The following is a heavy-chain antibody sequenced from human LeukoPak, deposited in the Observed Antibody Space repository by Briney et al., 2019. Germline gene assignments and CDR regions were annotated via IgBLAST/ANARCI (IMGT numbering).Heavy chain of an antibody. CDR2: IYYSGST. V-gene: IGHV4-59*01. CDR3: ARGLGGSD. Sequence: SETLSLTCTVSGGPISSYYWSWIRQPPGKGLEWIGYIYYSGSTNYNPSLKSRVTISVDTSKNQFSLKLSSVTAADTAVYYCARGLGGSDWGQGTLVTVSS. J-gene: IGHJ4*02. CDR1: GGPISSYY. D-gene: IGHD1-26*01.